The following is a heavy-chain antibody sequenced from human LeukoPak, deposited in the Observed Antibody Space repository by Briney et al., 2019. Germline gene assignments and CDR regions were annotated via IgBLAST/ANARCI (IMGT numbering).Heavy chain of an antibody. J-gene: IGHJ5*02. CDR2: IYPGDSDT. V-gene: IGHV5-51*01. Sequence: GESLKISCKGSGYTFSNFWIAWVRQMPGKGLEWMGAIYPGDSDTRYRPSLHGQVTTSADKSTTTAFLQWSSLKASDAAMYFWARLADTASWGQGTLVTVSS. D-gene: IGHD2-21*02. CDR3: ARLADTAS. CDR1: GYTFSNFW.